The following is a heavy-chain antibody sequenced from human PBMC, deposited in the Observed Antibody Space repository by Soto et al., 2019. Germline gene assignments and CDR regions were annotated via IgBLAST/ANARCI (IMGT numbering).Heavy chain of an antibody. V-gene: IGHV4-34*01. CDR3: ARAESDILTGYYRNWFDP. J-gene: IGHJ5*02. CDR1: GGSFSGYY. D-gene: IGHD3-9*01. Sequence: SETLSLTCAVYGGSFSGYYWSWIRQPPGKGLEWIGEINHSGSTNYNPSLKSRVTISVDTSKNQFSLKLSSVTAADTAVYYCARAESDILTGYYRNWFDPWGQGTLVTVSS. CDR2: INHSGST.